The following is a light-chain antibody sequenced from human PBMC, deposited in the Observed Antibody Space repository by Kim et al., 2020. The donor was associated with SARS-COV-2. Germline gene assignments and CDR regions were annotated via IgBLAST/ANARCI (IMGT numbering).Light chain of an antibody. V-gene: IGLV3-21*03. CDR2: DYS. CDR3: QVWDSSSDHPV. CDR1: NSGSKS. Sequence: APGKTARVTCGGNNSGSKSVHWYQQKPGQAPLLVIYDYSDRPSGIPERFSGSNSGNTATLTISRVEAGDEADYDCQVWDSSSDHPVFGGGTQLSVL. J-gene: IGLJ3*02.